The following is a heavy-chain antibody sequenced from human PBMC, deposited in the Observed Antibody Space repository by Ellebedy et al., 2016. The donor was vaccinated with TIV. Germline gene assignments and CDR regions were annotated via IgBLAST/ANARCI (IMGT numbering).Heavy chain of an antibody. J-gene: IGHJ6*03. Sequence: SETLSLTXAVYGGSFSGYYWSWIRQPPGKGLEWIGEINHSGSTNYNPSLKSRVTISVDTSKNQFSLKLSSVTAADTAVYYCARGPRIAVAGVYYYYYYMDVWGKGTTVTVSS. CDR2: INHSGST. D-gene: IGHD6-19*01. CDR3: ARGPRIAVAGVYYYYYYMDV. CDR1: GGSFSGYY. V-gene: IGHV4-34*01.